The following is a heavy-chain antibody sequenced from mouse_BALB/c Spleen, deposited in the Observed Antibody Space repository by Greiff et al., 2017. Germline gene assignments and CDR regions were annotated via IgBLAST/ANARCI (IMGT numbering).Heavy chain of an antibody. CDR2: ISYSGST. CDR1: GYSITSDYA. CDR3: ARRDDGYYGWFAY. V-gene: IGHV3-2*02. J-gene: IGHJ3*01. Sequence: EVQLQESGPGLVKPSQSLSLTCTVTGYSITSDYAWNWIRPFPGNKLGWMGYISYSGSTSYNPSLKSRISITRDTSKIQFFLQLNSVTTEDTATYYCARRDDGYYGWFAYWGQGTLVTVSA. D-gene: IGHD2-3*01.